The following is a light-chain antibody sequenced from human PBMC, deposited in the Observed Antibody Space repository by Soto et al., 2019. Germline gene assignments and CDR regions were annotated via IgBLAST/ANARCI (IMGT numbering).Light chain of an antibody. CDR3: QQYNNWPPL. CDR1: QSVSSN. Sequence: EIVMTQSPATLSVSPGERATLSCRASQSVSSNLAWYQQKPGQAPRLLIYGASTRATGIPARLSGSGSGTEFTLTISSLQSEDFAVYYCQQYNNWPPLFGGGTKVEIK. V-gene: IGKV3-15*01. J-gene: IGKJ4*01. CDR2: GAS.